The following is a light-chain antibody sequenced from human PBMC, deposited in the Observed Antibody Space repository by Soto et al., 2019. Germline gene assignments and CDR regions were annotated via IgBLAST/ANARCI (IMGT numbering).Light chain of an antibody. CDR1: SSNIGNNY. J-gene: IGLJ1*01. V-gene: IGLV1-51*02. CDR2: ENN. Sequence: QSVLTQPPSVSAAPGQKVTISCSGSSSNIGNNYVSWYQQLPGTAPKLLIYENNKRPSGIPDRFSGSKSGTSATLGITGLQTGDEADYYCGTWDSSLSAGGRVFGTGTKLTVL. CDR3: GTWDSSLSAGGRV.